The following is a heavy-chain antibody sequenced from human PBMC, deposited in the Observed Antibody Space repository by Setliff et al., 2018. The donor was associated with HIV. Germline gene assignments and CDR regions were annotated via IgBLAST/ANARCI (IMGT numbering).Heavy chain of an antibody. V-gene: IGHV3-7*03. Sequence: GGSLRLSCEGSGFTFKNYAMHWVRQAPGKGLEWVANIRQDGSEKQYVDSVKGRFTISRDNAKNSLYLQMNSLRAEDTAVYYCATTSRSASHDYWGQGTLVTVSS. CDR1: GFTFKNYA. CDR3: ATTSRSASHDY. J-gene: IGHJ4*02. CDR2: IRQDGSEK.